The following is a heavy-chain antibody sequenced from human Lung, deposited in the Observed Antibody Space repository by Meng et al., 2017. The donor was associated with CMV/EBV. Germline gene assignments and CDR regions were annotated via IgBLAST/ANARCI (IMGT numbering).Heavy chain of an antibody. CDR1: FSSYA. J-gene: IGHJ4*02. V-gene: IGHV3-64*02. CDR2: ISSNGGST. CDR3: ARGSIDYYDSSGYYGLFDY. D-gene: IGHD3-22*01. Sequence: FSSYAMHWVRQATGKGLEYVSAISSNGGSTYYADSVKGRFTISRDNSKNTLYLQMGSLRAEDMAVYYCARGSIDYYDSSGYYGLFDYWGQGTLVTVSS.